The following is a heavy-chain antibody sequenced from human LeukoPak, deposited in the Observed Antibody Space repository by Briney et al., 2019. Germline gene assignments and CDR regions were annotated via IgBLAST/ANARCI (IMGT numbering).Heavy chain of an antibody. D-gene: IGHD4-17*01. CDR1: GFTVSSNY. CDR3: ARIDYGDPGYFDY. CDR2: IYSGSTT. V-gene: IGHV3-66*01. J-gene: IGHJ4*02. Sequence: GGSLRLSCAASGFTVSSNYMSWVRQAPGKGLEWVSVIYSGSTTYYPDSVKGRFTISRDNSKNTLYLQMDSLRAEDTAVYYCARIDYGDPGYFDYWGQGTLVTASS.